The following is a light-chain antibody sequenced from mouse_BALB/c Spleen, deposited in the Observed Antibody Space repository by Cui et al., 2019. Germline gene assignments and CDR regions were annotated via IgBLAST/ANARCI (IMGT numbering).Light chain of an antibody. CDR3: LQYDEFPFT. CDR2: RAN. Sequence: DIKMTQSPSSVYASLGERVTITCKASQDINSYLSWFQQKPGKSPKTLIYRANRLVDGVPSRFSGSGSGQDYSLTISSLEYEDMGIYYCLQYDEFPFTFGSGTKLEIK. CDR1: QDINSY. J-gene: IGKJ4*01. V-gene: IGKV14-111*01.